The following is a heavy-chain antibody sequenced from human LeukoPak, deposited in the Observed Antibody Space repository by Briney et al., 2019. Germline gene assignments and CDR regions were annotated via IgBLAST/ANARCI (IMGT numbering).Heavy chain of an antibody. CDR3: VRAGIFWNSKYYSDQ. CDR2: INQDGSAT. CDR1: GFTFSTSW. J-gene: IGHJ4*02. D-gene: IGHD3-3*01. V-gene: IGHV3-7*04. Sequence: GGSLRLSCAASGFTFSTSWMTWVRQAPGKGLEWVADINQDGSATASVDSVKGRFTISRDNAKNSLFLQMDSLRAEDTAVYCCVRAGIFWNSKYYSDQWGQGTLVTVSS.